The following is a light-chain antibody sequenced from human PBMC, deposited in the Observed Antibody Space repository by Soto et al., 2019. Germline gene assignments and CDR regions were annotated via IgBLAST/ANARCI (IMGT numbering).Light chain of an antibody. Sequence: DIQMTQSPSTLSASVGDRATITCRASQSISSWLAWYQQKPGKAPKLLIYKASSLESGVPSRFSGSGSGTEFTLTISSLQPDDFATYYCQLGSTFGPGTKVDIK. J-gene: IGKJ3*01. V-gene: IGKV1-5*03. CDR3: QLGST. CDR2: KAS. CDR1: QSISSW.